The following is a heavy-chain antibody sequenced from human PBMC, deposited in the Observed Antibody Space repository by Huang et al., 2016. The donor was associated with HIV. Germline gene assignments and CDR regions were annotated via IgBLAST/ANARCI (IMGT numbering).Heavy chain of an antibody. CDR1: GGSFSGYY. CDR3: ARGRKWLKLRGAYYLDD. V-gene: IGHV4-34*01. D-gene: IGHD5-12*01. CDR2: IKHSGSK. J-gene: IGHJ4*02. Sequence: QAWGAGLLKPSETLSPTCAVYGGSFSGYYWTWVRQLPGKGLEWIGEIKHSGSKNYKPSLKNRLSIAIDTSKNLFSLKMKAVTAADTAVYYCARGRKWLKLRGAYYLDDWGRGTLVTVSS.